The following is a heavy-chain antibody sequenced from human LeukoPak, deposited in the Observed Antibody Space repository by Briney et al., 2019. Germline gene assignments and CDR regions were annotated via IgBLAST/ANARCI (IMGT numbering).Heavy chain of an antibody. CDR2: IRYDGSNK. D-gene: IGHD2/OR15-2a*01. V-gene: IGHV3-30*02. J-gene: IGHJ4*02. Sequence: GGSLRLSCAASGFTFSSYGMHWVRQAPGKGLEWVAFIRYDGSNKYYADSVKGRFTISRDNAKNSLYLQLNSLRVEDTALYYCARERNSYFDFWGQGTLVTVSS. CDR1: GFTFSSYG. CDR3: ARERNSYFDF.